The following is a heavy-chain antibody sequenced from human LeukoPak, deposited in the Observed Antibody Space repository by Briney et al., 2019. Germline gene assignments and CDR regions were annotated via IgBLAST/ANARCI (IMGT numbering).Heavy chain of an antibody. CDR2: ISSSGSTI. D-gene: IGHD4-23*01. Sequence: PGGSLRLSCAASGFTFSDYYMSWIRQAPGKGLEWVSYISSSGSTIYHADSVKGRFTISRDNAKNSLYLQMDSLRAEDTAVYYCARDQRSGGNYYFDYWGQGTLVTVSS. CDR3: ARDQRSGGNYYFDY. J-gene: IGHJ4*02. CDR1: GFTFSDYY. V-gene: IGHV3-11*01.